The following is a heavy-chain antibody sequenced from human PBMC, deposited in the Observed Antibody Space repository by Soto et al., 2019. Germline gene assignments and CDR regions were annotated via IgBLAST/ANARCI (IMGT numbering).Heavy chain of an antibody. CDR1: GYTFTNYG. J-gene: IGHJ4*02. CDR2: ISAYNGNT. V-gene: IGHV1-18*01. CDR3: AREVYYELWRGFAY. Sequence: QIQLVQSGAEVKKPGASVKVFCKASGYTFTNYGISWVRQAPGQGLEWMGWISAYNGNTNYAQKFQGRVTLTTDTSTSTAYMQLRSLRSDDTAVYYCAREVYYELWRGFAYWGQGTLVTVSS. D-gene: IGHD3-3*01.